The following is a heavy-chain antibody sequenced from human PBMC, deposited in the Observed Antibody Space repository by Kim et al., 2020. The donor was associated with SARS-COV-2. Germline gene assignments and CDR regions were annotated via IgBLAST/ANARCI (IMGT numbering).Heavy chain of an antibody. D-gene: IGHD1-26*01. Sequence: GGSLRLSCSASGFTFSSYAMHWVRQAPGKGLEYVSAISSNGGSTYYADSVKGRFTISRDNSKNTLYLQMSSLRAEDTAVYYCVKDVQALYNGSYPFDYWGQGTLVTVSS. J-gene: IGHJ4*02. V-gene: IGHV3-64D*09. CDR1: GFTFSSYA. CDR2: ISSNGGST. CDR3: VKDVQALYNGSYPFDY.